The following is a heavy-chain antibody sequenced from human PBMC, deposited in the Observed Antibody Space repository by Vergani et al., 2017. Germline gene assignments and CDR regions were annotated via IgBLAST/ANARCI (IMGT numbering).Heavy chain of an antibody. D-gene: IGHD3-3*01. Sequence: EVQLVQSGAEVKKPGESLKISCKGSGYSFTSYWFGWVRQMPGKGLEWMGIIYPGDSDTRYSPSFQGQVTISADKSISTAYLQWSSLKASDTAMYYCARLSRITIFGVANWDAFDIWGQGTMVTVSS. J-gene: IGHJ3*02. CDR3: ARLSRITIFGVANWDAFDI. CDR2: IYPGDSDT. CDR1: GYSFTSYW. V-gene: IGHV5-51*01.